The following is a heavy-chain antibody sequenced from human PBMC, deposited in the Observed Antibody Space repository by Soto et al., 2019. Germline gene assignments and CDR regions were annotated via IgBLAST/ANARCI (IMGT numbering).Heavy chain of an antibody. CDR3: ARGIVGDEFLGLDL. V-gene: IGHV5-10-1*01. D-gene: IGHD1-26*01. J-gene: IGHJ2*01. CDR2: IDPSDSYT. Sequence: LKISCKGSGYSFTSYWISWVRQMPGKGLEWMGRIDPSDSYTNYSPSFQGHVTISADKSISTAYLQWSSLKASDTAMYYCARGIVGDEFLGLDLWGRGTLVTVSS. CDR1: GYSFTSYW.